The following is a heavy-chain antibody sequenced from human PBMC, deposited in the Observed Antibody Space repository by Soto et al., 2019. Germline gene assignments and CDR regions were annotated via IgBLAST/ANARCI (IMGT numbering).Heavy chain of an antibody. Sequence: SQALSLTCAISGDSVSTNSAAWNCIRQSPSRGLEWLGRTYYRSKRYNDYAVSVKSRITINPDTSKNQFSLQLNSVTPEDTAVYYCARYRIRYFDWLEGDYYYGMDVWGQGTTVTVSS. CDR2: TYYRSKRYN. CDR1: GDSVSTNSAA. D-gene: IGHD3-9*01. J-gene: IGHJ6*02. V-gene: IGHV6-1*01. CDR3: ARYRIRYFDWLEGDYYYGMDV.